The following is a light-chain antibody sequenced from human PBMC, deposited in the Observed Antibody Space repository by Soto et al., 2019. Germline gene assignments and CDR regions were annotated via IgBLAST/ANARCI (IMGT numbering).Light chain of an antibody. V-gene: IGKV3-20*01. CDR3: QQYGSSRWT. CDR2: GAS. CDR1: QSVNNY. J-gene: IGKJ1*01. Sequence: EIVLTQSPATLSLSPVERATLSCMASQSVNNYLAWYQQKPGQAPRLLIYGASSRATGIPDRFSGSGSGADFTLTISGLEPEDFAVYYCQQYGSSRWTFGQGTKVDIK.